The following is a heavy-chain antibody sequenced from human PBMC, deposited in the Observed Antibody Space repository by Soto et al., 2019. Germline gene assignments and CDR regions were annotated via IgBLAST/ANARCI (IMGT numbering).Heavy chain of an antibody. CDR1: GFTFSSYN. CDR2: ISSSSSYI. D-gene: IGHD3-22*01. CDR3: ARVHYYDSSAYYL. J-gene: IGHJ4*02. V-gene: IGHV3-21*01. Sequence: GGSLRLSCAASGFTFSSYNMNWVRQAPGKGLEWVSSISSSSSYIYYADSVKGRFTISRDNAKNSLYLQMSSLRAEDTAVYYCARVHYYDSSAYYLWGQGTLVTVSS.